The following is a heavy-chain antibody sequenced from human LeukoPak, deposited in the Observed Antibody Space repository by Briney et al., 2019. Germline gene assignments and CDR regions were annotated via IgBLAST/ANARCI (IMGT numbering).Heavy chain of an antibody. CDR2: IRSKAYGGTT. CDR3: TRGPEVVVISSYFDY. V-gene: IGHV3-49*04. D-gene: IGHD3-22*01. J-gene: IGHJ4*02. CDR1: GFTFGEYA. Sequence: PGGSLRLSCTASGFTFGEYAMSWVRQAPGKGLEWVGFIRSKAYGGTTEYAASVKGRFTISRDDSKSIAYLQMNSLKTEDTAVYYCTRGPEVVVISSYFDYWGQGTLVTVSS.